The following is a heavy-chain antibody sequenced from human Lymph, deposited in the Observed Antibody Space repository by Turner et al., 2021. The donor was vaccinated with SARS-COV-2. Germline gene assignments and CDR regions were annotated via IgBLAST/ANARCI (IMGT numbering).Heavy chain of an antibody. CDR2: INAGNGNT. D-gene: IGHD3-3*01. Sequence: QVQLVQSGAEVKRPGASVKVSCKASGYTFTTYAMHWVRQAPGQRLEWMGWINAGNGNTKYSQKFQGRVTITRDTSASTAYMELSSLRSEDTAVYYCARGKSPLLRFLEWLLSLDYWGQGNLVTVSS. CDR3: ARGKSPLLRFLEWLLSLDY. V-gene: IGHV1-3*01. J-gene: IGHJ4*02. CDR1: GYTFTTYA.